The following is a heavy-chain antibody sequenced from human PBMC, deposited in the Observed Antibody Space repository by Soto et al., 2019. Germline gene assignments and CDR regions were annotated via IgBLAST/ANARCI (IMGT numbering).Heavy chain of an antibody. CDR3: ARVGRDDILTGYAYYYYYMDV. D-gene: IGHD3-9*01. CDR2: ISSSSSYI. Sequence: GGSLRLSCAASGFTFSSYSMNWVRQAPGKGLEWVSSISSSSSYIYYADSVKGRFTISRDNAKNSLYLQMNSLRAEDTAVYYCARVGRDDILTGYAYYYYYMDVWGKGTTVTVSS. V-gene: IGHV3-21*01. J-gene: IGHJ6*03. CDR1: GFTFSSYS.